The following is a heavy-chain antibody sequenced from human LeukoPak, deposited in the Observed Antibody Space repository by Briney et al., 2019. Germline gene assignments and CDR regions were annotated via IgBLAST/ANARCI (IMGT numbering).Heavy chain of an antibody. V-gene: IGHV3-13*01. CDR3: ARWSGRAAAGRSRRYGMDV. CDR2: IGTAGDT. Sequence: PGGSLRLSCAASGFTFSSYDMHWVRQATGKGLEWVSAIGTAGDTYYPGSVKGRFTISGENAKNSLYLQMNSLRAGDTAVYYCARWSGRAAAGRSRRYGMDVWGQGTTDTVSS. CDR1: GFTFSSYD. J-gene: IGHJ6*02. D-gene: IGHD6-13*01.